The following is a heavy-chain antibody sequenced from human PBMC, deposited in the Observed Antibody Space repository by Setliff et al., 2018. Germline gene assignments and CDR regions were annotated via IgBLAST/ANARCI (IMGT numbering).Heavy chain of an antibody. CDR2: INHSGST. D-gene: IGHD6-19*01. CDR3: ARASSGWYSAYYYYMDV. CDR1: GGSFSGYY. Sequence: SETLSLTCAVYGGSFSGYYWSWIRQPPGKGLEWIGEINHSGSTNFSPSLKSRVTISLDTSKNQFSLNLTSVTAADTAVYYCARASSGWYSAYYYYMDVWGKGTTVTVSS. J-gene: IGHJ6*03. V-gene: IGHV4-34*01.